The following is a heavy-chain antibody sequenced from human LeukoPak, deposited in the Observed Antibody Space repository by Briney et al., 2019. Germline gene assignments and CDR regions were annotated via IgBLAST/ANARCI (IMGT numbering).Heavy chain of an antibody. CDR3: TTDPAYCGGDCYNLPRRAQH. Sequence: GGSLRLSCAASGFTFSNAWMSWVRQAPGKGLEWVGRIKSKTDGGTTDYAAPVKGRFTISRDDSKNTLYLQMNSLKTEDTAVYYCTTDPAYCGGDCYNLPRRAQHWGQGTLVTVSS. CDR2: IKSKTDGGTT. CDR1: GFTFSNAW. V-gene: IGHV3-15*01. D-gene: IGHD2-21*02. J-gene: IGHJ1*01.